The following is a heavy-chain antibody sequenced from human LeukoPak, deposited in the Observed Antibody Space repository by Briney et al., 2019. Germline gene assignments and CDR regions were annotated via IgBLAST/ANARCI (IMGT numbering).Heavy chain of an antibody. J-gene: IGHJ4*02. CDR3: TRDFRDYYDSSGYFDY. CDR2: IRSKAYGGTT. Sequence: GGSLRLSCTASGFTFGDYAMSWVRQAPGKGLEWVGFIRSKAYGGTTEYAASVKGRFTISRDDSKSIAYLQMNSLKTEDTAMYYCTRDFRDYYDSSGYFDYWGQGTLVTVSS. D-gene: IGHD3-22*01. V-gene: IGHV3-49*04. CDR1: GFTFGDYA.